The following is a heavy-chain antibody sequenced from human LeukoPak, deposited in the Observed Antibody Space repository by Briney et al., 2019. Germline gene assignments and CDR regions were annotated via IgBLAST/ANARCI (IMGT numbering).Heavy chain of an antibody. CDR3: ARGRGWIVVVPAAIRVGGYYYGMDV. CDR2: IKQDGSEK. J-gene: IGHJ6*02. CDR1: GFTFSSYW. V-gene: IGHV3-7*01. Sequence: GGSRRLSCAASGFTFSSYWMSWVRQAPGKGLEWVANIKQDGSEKYYVDSVKGRFTISRDNAKNSLYLQMNSLRAEDTAVYYCARGRGWIVVVPAAIRVGGYYYGMDVWGQGTTVTVSS. D-gene: IGHD2-2*02.